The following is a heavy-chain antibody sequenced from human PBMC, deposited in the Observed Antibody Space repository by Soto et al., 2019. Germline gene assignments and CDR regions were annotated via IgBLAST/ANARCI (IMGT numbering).Heavy chain of an antibody. D-gene: IGHD2-21*02. CDR3: VQSRCGGDCLEIYSSHAYNGLDV. Sequence: QVTLKESGPTLVKPTQTLTLTCTVSGLSLRTTGVGVGWIRQPPGKALEWLALLYWDDDKRYSPSLRSRLTIAKDMSEQQVVLTMTNMDTVDTATYYCVQSRCGGDCLEIYSSHAYNGLDVWGQGTTVTVSS. J-gene: IGHJ6*02. CDR2: LYWDDDK. V-gene: IGHV2-5*02. CDR1: GLSLRTTGVG.